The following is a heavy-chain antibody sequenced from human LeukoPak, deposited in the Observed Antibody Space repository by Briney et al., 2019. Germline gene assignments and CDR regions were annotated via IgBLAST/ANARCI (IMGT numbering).Heavy chain of an antibody. D-gene: IGHD2-2*01. Sequence: HPGGSLRLSCAASGFTFSSYAMSWVRQAPGKGLEWVSSISSSSSYIYYADSVKGRFTISRDNSKNTLYLQMNSLRAEDTAVYYCAKSQTPYCSSTSCYGYYYYGMDVWGQGTTVTVSS. J-gene: IGHJ6*02. CDR1: GFTFSSYA. V-gene: IGHV3-23*01. CDR3: AKSQTPYCSSTSCYGYYYYGMDV. CDR2: ISSSSSYI.